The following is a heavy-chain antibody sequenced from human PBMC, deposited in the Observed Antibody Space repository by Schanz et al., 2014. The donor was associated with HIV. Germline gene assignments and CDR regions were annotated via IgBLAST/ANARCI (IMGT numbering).Heavy chain of an antibody. J-gene: IGHJ4*02. V-gene: IGHV1-69*01. Sequence: QVQLVQSGAEVKKTGSPVKVSCKAFGGTLSNYAISWVRQAPGQGLEWLGLIMPKFGTENYAQKYQGRVTLTVDATTAYMDLSSLKFEDTAVYYCVRVANYDGDDYYQRSHFDLWGQGTLVTVSS. CDR3: VRVANYDGDDYYQRSHFDL. D-gene: IGHD3-22*01. CDR2: IMPKFGTE. CDR1: GGTLSNYA.